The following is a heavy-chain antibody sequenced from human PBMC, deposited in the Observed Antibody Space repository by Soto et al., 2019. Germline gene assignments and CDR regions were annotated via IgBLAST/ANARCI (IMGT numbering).Heavy chain of an antibody. Sequence: SETLSLTCTVSGGSISSYYWSWIRQPPGKGLEWIGYIYYSGSTNYNPSLKSRVTISVETSKNQFSLKLSSVTAADTAVYYCARSAGTTFYYYGMDVWGQGTTVTVSS. J-gene: IGHJ6*02. CDR2: IYYSGST. CDR3: ARSAGTTFYYYGMDV. V-gene: IGHV4-59*01. CDR1: GGSISSYY. D-gene: IGHD1-1*01.